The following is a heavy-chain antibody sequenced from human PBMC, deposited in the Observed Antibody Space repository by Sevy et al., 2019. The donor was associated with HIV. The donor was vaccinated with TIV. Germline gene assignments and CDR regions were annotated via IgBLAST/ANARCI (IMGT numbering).Heavy chain of an antibody. CDR2: INQDGSVK. CDR1: GFTFSSYW. Sequence: GGSLRLSCVASGFTFSSYWTNWVRLAPGKGLEWVANINQDGSVKYFVDSVKGRFTISRDNAKNSLYLQMNSLTVEDTAIYYCARESYMNSGDYWGQGTLVTVSS. J-gene: IGHJ4*02. D-gene: IGHD1-1*01. CDR3: ARESYMNSGDY. V-gene: IGHV3-7*01.